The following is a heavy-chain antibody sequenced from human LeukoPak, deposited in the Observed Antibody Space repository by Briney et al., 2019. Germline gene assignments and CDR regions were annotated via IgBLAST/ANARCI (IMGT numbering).Heavy chain of an antibody. V-gene: IGHV4-61*02. CDR1: GDSISSSYC. CDR3: ARGYSSTIDY. D-gene: IGHD6-13*01. J-gene: IGHJ4*02. Sequence: PSQTLSLTCTVSGDSISSSYCWSWIRQPAGKGLEWIGRIYTSGNTNYNPSLKSRVTISVDTSKNQFSLKLNSVTAADTAVYYCARGYSSTIDYWGQGTLVTVSS. CDR2: IYTSGNT.